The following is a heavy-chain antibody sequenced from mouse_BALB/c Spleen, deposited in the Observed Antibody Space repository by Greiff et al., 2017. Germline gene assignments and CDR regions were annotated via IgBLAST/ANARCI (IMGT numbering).Heavy chain of an antibody. CDR1: GFTFSSYT. V-gene: IGHV5-12-2*01. J-gene: IGHJ2*01. Sequence: EVKVVESGGGLVQPGGSLKLSCAASGFTFSSYTMSWVRQTPEKRLEWVAYISNGGGSTYYPDTVKGRFTISRDNAKNTLYLQMSSLKSEDTAMYYCARRDYGNYFDYWGQGTTLTVSS. D-gene: IGHD2-1*01. CDR2: ISNGGGST. CDR3: ARRDYGNYFDY.